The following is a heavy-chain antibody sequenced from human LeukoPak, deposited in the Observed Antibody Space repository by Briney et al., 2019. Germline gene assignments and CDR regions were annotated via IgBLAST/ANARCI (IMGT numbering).Heavy chain of an antibody. V-gene: IGHV5-51*01. D-gene: IGHD3-22*01. CDR1: GYSFTSYW. Sequence: GESLKISCQSSGYSFTSYWLGWVRQMPGKGLEWMGIIYPGDSDTRYSPSFQGQVTISADKSISTAYLQWSSLKASDTAMYYCARSGPHDDSSGYYPSRYFDYWGQGTLVTVSS. CDR2: IYPGDSDT. CDR3: ARSGPHDDSSGYYPSRYFDY. J-gene: IGHJ4*02.